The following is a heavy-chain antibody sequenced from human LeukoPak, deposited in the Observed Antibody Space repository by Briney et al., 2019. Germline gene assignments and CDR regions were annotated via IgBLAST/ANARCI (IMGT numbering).Heavy chain of an antibody. CDR2: INSDGSST. CDR1: GFTSSSYW. CDR3: ARSLGFGEYCDY. V-gene: IGHV3-74*01. Sequence: GGSLRLSCAASGFTSSSYWMHWVRQAPGKGLVWVSRINSDGSSTSYADSVKGRFTISRDNAKNTLYLQMNSLRAEDTAVYYCARSLGFGEYCDYWGQGTLVTVSS. J-gene: IGHJ4*02. D-gene: IGHD3-10*01.